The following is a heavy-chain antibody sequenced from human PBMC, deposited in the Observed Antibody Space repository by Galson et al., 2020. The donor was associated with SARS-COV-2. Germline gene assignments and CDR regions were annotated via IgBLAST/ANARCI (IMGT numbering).Heavy chain of an antibody. J-gene: IGHJ4*02. V-gene: IGHV3-74*01. D-gene: IGHD3-16*01. CDR1: GFTFSSYW. CDR2: IYSEGSST. Sequence: ALHGESLKLSCAASGFTFSSYWLHWVRPAPGKGLVWVSRIYSEGSSTRYADSVKGRFTISGDNAKNTLYLHMSSLRAEDTAVYYCARGDMRNDYFDYWGQGTLVTVSS. CDR3: ARGDMRNDYFDY.